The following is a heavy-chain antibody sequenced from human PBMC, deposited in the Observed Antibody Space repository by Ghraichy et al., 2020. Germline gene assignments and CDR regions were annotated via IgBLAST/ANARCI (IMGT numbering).Heavy chain of an antibody. CDR2: ISYSGRT. V-gene: IGHV4-39*01. Sequence: SQTLSLTCTVSGGSVNSGIYYWAWIRQPPGKGLEWIGSISYSGRTYYNPSLKSRVSTFVDTSNNQFSLRLSSVTAADSAVYYCARLGPPGEILDWFDHWGQGTLVTVSS. CDR1: GGSVNSGIYY. D-gene: IGHD3-3*01. CDR3: ARLGPPGEILDWFDH. J-gene: IGHJ5*02.